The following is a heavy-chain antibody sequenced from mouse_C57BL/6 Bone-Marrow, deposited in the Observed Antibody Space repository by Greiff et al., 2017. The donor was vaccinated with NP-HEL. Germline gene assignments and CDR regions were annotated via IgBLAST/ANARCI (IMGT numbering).Heavy chain of an antibody. CDR2: IWSGGST. CDR1: GFSLTSYG. D-gene: IGHD2-5*01. CDR3: ARNRGDYSNPFAY. Sequence: VTVVASGPCLVQPSQSLSITCTVSGFSLTSYGVHLVRQSPGKGLEWLGVIWSGGSTDYNAAFISRLSISKDNSKSQVFFKMNSLQADDTAIYYCARNRGDYSNPFAYWGQGTLVTVSA. V-gene: IGHV2-2*01. J-gene: IGHJ3*01.